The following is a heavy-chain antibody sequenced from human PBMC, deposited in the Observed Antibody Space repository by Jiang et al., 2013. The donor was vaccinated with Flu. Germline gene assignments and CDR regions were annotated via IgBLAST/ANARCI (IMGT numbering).Heavy chain of an antibody. V-gene: IGHV3-30-3*01. D-gene: IGHD5-18*01. J-gene: IGHJ4*02. Sequence: GRSLRLSCAASGFTFSSYAMHWVRQAPGKGLEWVAVISYDGSNKYYADSVKGRFTISRDNSKNTLYLQMNSLRAEDTAVYYCARGMRVDTAMVTSYWGQGTLVTVSS. CDR1: GFTFSSYA. CDR2: ISYDGSNK. CDR3: ARGMRVDTAMVTSY.